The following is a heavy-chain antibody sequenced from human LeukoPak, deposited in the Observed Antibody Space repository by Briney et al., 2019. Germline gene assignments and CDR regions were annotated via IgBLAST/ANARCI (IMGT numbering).Heavy chain of an antibody. Sequence: ASETLSLTCAVYGGSFSGYYWSWIRQPPGKGLEWIGEINHSGSTNYNPSLKSRVTISVDTSKNQFSLKLSSVTAADPAVYYCARGYITSPLVYCSGGSCYPSPSYFDYWGQGTLVTVSS. CDR1: GGSFSGYY. CDR2: INHSGST. D-gene: IGHD2-15*01. J-gene: IGHJ4*02. CDR3: ARGYITSPLVYCSGGSCYPSPSYFDY. V-gene: IGHV4-34*01.